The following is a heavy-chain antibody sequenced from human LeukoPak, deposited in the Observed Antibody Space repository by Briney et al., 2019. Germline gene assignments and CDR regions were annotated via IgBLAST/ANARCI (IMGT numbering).Heavy chain of an antibody. Sequence: SETLSLTCTVSGGSITGDTYYWGWVRQPPGKGLEWIAFIYYTGITFYTPSLKGRVTLSEDTSKNQLSLKLSSVTAADTALYYCAREPAAGSGNYWGQGTLVTVSS. V-gene: IGHV4-39*02. J-gene: IGHJ4*02. CDR2: IYYTGIT. D-gene: IGHD3-10*01. CDR3: AREPAAGSGNY. CDR1: GGSITGDTYY.